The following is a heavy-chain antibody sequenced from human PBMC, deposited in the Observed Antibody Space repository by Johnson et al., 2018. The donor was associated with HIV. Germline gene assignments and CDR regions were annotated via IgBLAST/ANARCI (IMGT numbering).Heavy chain of an antibody. J-gene: IGHJ3*02. CDR2: ISYDGSNK. V-gene: IGHV3-30*03. Sequence: QVQLVESGGGVVQPGRSLRLSCAASGFTFSSYGMHWVRQAPGKGLEWVTVISYDGSNKYYADSVKGRFTISRDNSKNTLYLQMNSLRAEDTAVYYCARESITMIVVVTHDAFDIWGQGTMVTVSS. CDR3: ARESITMIVVVTHDAFDI. CDR1: GFTFSSYG. D-gene: IGHD3-22*01.